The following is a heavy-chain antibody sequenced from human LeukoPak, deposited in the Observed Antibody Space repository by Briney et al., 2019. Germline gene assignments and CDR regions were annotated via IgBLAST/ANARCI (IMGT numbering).Heavy chain of an antibody. CDR1: GFTFSSYS. Sequence: GGSLRLSCAASGFTFSSYSMNWVRQAPGKGLEWVSSISSSSSYIYYADSVKGRFTISRDNAKNSLYLQMNSLRAEDTAVYYCARDIGHGDYGSDWFDPWGQGTLSPSPQ. CDR2: ISSSSSYI. J-gene: IGHJ5*02. V-gene: IGHV3-21*01. CDR3: ARDIGHGDYGSDWFDP. D-gene: IGHD4-17*01.